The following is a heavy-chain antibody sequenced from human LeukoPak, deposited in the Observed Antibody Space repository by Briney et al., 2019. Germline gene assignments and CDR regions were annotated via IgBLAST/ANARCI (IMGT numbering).Heavy chain of an antibody. V-gene: IGHV3-30*18. CDR2: ISYDGSNK. Sequence: GGYLRLSCAASGFTFSSYGMHWVRQAPGKGLEWVAVISYDGSNKYYADSVKGRFTISRDSSKNTLYLQMNSLRAEDTAVYYCAKGERGGYYYDSSGYYPWGQGTLVTVSS. CDR1: GFTFSSYG. D-gene: IGHD3-22*01. J-gene: IGHJ5*02. CDR3: AKGERGGYYYDSSGYYP.